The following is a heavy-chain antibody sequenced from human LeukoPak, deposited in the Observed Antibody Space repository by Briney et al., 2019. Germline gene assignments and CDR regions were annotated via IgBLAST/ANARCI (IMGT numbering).Heavy chain of an antibody. CDR1: GGTFSSYA. V-gene: IGHV1-69*05. Sequence: SVKVSCTASGGTFSSYAISWVRQAPGQGLEWMGRIIPIFGTANYAQKFQGRVTITTDESTSTAYMELSSLRSEDTAVYYCASTYYYVGGDAFDIWGQGTMVTVSS. D-gene: IGHD3-10*02. J-gene: IGHJ3*02. CDR2: IIPIFGTA. CDR3: ASTYYYVGGDAFDI.